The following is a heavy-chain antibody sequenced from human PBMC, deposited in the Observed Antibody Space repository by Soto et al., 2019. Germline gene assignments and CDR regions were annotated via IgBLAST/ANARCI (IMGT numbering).Heavy chain of an antibody. CDR2: IYSGGST. D-gene: IGHD3-3*01. Sequence: GGSLRLSCAASVFTVSSNYMSWVRQAPGKGLEWVLVIYSGGSTYYADSVKGRFTISRDNSKNTLYLQMNSLRAEDTAVYYCARAENDFWSGYDYYYYGMDVWGQGTTVTVSS. J-gene: IGHJ6*02. CDR3: ARAENDFWSGYDYYYYGMDV. CDR1: VFTVSSNY. V-gene: IGHV3-53*01.